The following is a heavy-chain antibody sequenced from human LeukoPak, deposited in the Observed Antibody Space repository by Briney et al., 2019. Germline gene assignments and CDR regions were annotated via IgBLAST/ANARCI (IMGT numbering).Heavy chain of an antibody. CDR3: ARYGSGNYYNGEWIDP. J-gene: IGHJ5*02. Sequence: TGGSLRLSCAASGFTFSSYAMSWVRQAPGKGLEWVSAISGSGGSTYYADSVKGRFTISRDNSKNTLYLQMNSLRAEDTAVYYCARYGSGNYYNGEWIDPWGQGTLVTVSS. V-gene: IGHV3-23*01. D-gene: IGHD3-10*01. CDR2: ISGSGGST. CDR1: GFTFSSYA.